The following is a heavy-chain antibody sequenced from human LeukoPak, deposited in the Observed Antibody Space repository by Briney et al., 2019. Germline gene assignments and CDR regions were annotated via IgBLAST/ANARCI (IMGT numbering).Heavy chain of an antibody. CDR2: IRYNGSNK. CDR1: GFTFSSYG. J-gene: IGHJ4*02. Sequence: GGSLRLSCAASGFTFSSYGMHWVRQAPGKGLEWVAFIRYNGSNKYYADSVKGRFTISRDNSKNTLYLQMDSLRAEDTAVYYCAKDHIADFDYWGQGTLVTVSS. CDR3: AKDHIADFDY. D-gene: IGHD6-13*01. V-gene: IGHV3-30*02.